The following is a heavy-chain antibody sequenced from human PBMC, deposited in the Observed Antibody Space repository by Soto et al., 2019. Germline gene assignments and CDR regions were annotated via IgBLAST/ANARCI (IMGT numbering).Heavy chain of an antibody. CDR1: GFTFKNFA. D-gene: IGHD1-1*01. Sequence: PGGSLRLSCTASGFTFKNFAMHWVRQAPGKGLEWVSGISWKSGSINYAASVKGRFTVSRDNARNSLFLQMHSLTSEDSAVYYCTKGPTTTDWFHPWGQGTQVTVSS. J-gene: IGHJ5*02. V-gene: IGHV3-9*01. CDR2: ISWKSGSI. CDR3: TKGPTTTDWFHP.